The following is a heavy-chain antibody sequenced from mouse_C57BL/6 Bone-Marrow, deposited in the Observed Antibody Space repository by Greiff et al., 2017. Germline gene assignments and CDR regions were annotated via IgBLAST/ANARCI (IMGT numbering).Heavy chain of an antibody. J-gene: IGHJ3*01. D-gene: IGHD2-5*01. Sequence: VQLKESGAELVKPGASVKISCKASGYAFSSYWMNWVKQRPGKGLEWIGQIYPGDGDTNYNGKLTGKDTLTAAKPSSTAYLQLSSLTSEDSAVYFCARSLYYSNLAWFAYWGQGTLVTVSA. V-gene: IGHV1-80*01. CDR1: GYAFSSYW. CDR2: IYPGDGDT. CDR3: ARSLYYSNLAWFAY.